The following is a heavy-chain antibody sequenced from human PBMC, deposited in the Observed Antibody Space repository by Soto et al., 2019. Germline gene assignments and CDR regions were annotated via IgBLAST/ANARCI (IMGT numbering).Heavy chain of an antibody. CDR2: VYYTGST. J-gene: IGHJ4*02. CDR3: ARSVAVPGAHIDY. CDR1: GDSISSSY. V-gene: IGHV4-59*01. Sequence: SETLSLTCTVSGDSISSSYWSWIRQSPGKGLEWLGYVYYTGSTNYSPSLRSRVSISVDTSKNEFSLRLSSVTAADTAVYFCARSVAVPGAHIDYWGQGTQVTVSS. D-gene: IGHD6-19*01.